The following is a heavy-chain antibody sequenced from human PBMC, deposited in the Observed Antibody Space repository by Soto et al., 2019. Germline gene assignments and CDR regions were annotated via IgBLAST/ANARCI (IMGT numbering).Heavy chain of an antibody. Sequence: PGGSLRLSLATSGFTFSSYAMHRVRQAPGKGLERVAVKSYYGSNKYYAVSVKGRFTISRDNSKNALYLQMNSLRAEDMAVYYCASMGPRIGAAGLDYWGQGTLVTVSS. CDR2: KSYYGSNK. J-gene: IGHJ4*02. V-gene: IGHV3-30-3*01. D-gene: IGHD6-13*01. CDR1: GFTFSSYA. CDR3: ASMGPRIGAAGLDY.